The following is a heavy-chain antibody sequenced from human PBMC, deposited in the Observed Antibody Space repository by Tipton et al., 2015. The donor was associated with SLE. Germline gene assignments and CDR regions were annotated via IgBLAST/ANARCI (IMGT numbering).Heavy chain of an antibody. D-gene: IGHD6-13*01. J-gene: IGHJ5*02. Sequence: TLSLTCTVSGGSISSSSYYWGWIRQPPGKGLEWIGEINHSGSTNYNPSLKSRVTISVDTSKNQFSLKLSSVTAADTAVYYCARGQGKQQLAKGWFDPWGQGTLVTVSS. CDR3: ARGQGKQQLAKGWFDP. CDR2: INHSGST. V-gene: IGHV4-39*07. CDR1: GGSISSSSYY.